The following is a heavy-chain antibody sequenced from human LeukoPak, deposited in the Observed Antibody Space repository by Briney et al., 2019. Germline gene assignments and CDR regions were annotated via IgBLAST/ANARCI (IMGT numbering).Heavy chain of an antibody. J-gene: IGHJ4*02. D-gene: IGHD4-17*01. V-gene: IGHV4-34*01. CDR1: AGSFSNYY. Sequence: SETLSLTCAVYAGSFSNYYWSWIRQPPGKGLEWIGEIYHSGSTNYNPSLKSRVTISVDTSKNQFSPKLSSVTAADTAMYYCARGSFDYGDYRIFDYWGQGTLVTVSS. CDR2: IYHSGST. CDR3: ARGSFDYGDYRIFDY.